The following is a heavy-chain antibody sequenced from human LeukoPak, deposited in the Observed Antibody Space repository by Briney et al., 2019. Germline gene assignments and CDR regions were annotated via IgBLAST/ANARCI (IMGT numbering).Heavy chain of an antibody. CDR3: STTVPNVVATMITDY. Sequence: GGSLRLSCAASGFSVSYNYMSWVRQVPGKGLEWASVIYANGRTYYADSVKGRFTISRDNSQNTVDLQMNSLGDEDTAMYYCSTTVPNVVATMITDYWGQGTLVTVSS. CDR1: GFSVSYNY. D-gene: IGHD5-12*01. J-gene: IGHJ4*02. CDR2: IYANGRT. V-gene: IGHV3-53*01.